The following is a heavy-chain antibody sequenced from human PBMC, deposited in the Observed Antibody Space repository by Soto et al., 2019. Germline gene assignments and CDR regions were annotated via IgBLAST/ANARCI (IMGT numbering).Heavy chain of an antibody. Sequence: QVQLVQSGAEVKKPGSSVKVSCKASGGTFSSYTISWVRQAPGQGLEWMGRIIPILGIANYAQKFQGRVTITADKSTSTAYMELSSLRSEDTAVYYCARDSEADTAMVMTFSITPRGSNWFDPWGQGTLVTVSS. CDR2: IIPILGIA. CDR3: ARDSEADTAMVMTFSITPRGSNWFDP. V-gene: IGHV1-69*08. CDR1: GGTFSSYT. D-gene: IGHD5-18*01. J-gene: IGHJ5*02.